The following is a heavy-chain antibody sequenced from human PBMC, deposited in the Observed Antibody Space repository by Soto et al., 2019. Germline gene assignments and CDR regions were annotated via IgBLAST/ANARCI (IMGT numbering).Heavy chain of an antibody. CDR1: GGTFSSYT. CDR2: IIPIPGIA. V-gene: IGHV1-69*02. Sequence: QVQLVQSGAEVKKPGSSVKVSCKASGGTFSSYTISWVRQAPGQGLEWMGRIIPIPGIANYAQKFQGRVTITADKSPCTAYMELSSLRSEDTAVYYCARGGDYYGSGNEDLYYWGQGTLVTVSS. CDR3: ARGGDYYGSGNEDLYY. D-gene: IGHD3-10*01. J-gene: IGHJ4*02.